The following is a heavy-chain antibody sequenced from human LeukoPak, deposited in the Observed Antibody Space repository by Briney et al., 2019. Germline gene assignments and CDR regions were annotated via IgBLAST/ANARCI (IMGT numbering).Heavy chain of an antibody. CDR3: ARGASTVVTLDNWFDP. Sequence: PSDTLSLTCTVSGGSISSGGYYWSWIRQLPGKGLEWIGYIYYSGSTFYNPSLKSRVTISVDTSKNQFSLKLSSVTAADTAVYFCARGASTVVTLDNWFDPWGQGTLVTVSS. D-gene: IGHD4-23*01. CDR2: IYYSGST. CDR1: GGSISSGGYY. V-gene: IGHV4-31*03. J-gene: IGHJ5*02.